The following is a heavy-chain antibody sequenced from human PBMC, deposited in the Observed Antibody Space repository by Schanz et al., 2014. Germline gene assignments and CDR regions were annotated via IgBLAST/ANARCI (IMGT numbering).Heavy chain of an antibody. Sequence: QVHLVESGGGLVKPGGSLRLSCAASGFTFSDNFMSWIRQAPGKGLEWISYITTSTSYTNYADSVKGRFTISRDNAKKSLFLQMNSLRAEDTAVYYCARLGRMGAFDIWGQGTMVTVSS. CDR1: GFTFSDNF. CDR3: ARLGRMGAFDI. CDR2: ITTSTSYT. V-gene: IGHV3-11*06. D-gene: IGHD2-8*01. J-gene: IGHJ3*02.